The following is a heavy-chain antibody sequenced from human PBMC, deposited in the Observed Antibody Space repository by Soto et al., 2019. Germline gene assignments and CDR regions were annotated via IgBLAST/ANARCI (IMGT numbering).Heavy chain of an antibody. V-gene: IGHV4-34*01. J-gene: IGHJ4*02. Sequence: SSETLSLTCAVYGGSFSGYYWSWIRQPPGKGLEWIGEINHSGSTNYNPSLKSRVTISVDTSKNQFSLKLSSVTAADTAVYYCAGLVAAGIHVADYWGRGTLVTVS. D-gene: IGHD6-13*01. CDR3: AGLVAAGIHVADY. CDR1: GGSFSGYY. CDR2: INHSGST.